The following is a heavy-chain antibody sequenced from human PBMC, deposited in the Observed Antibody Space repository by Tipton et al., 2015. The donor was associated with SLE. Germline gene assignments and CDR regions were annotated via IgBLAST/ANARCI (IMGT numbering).Heavy chain of an antibody. Sequence: TLSLTCAVYGGSFSGYYWSWIRQPPGKGLEWIGEINHSGSTNYNPSLKSRVTISVDTSKNQFSLKLSSVTAADTAVYYCARGNWFDPWGQGTLVTVSS. CDR2: INHSGST. CDR3: ARGNWFDP. CDR1: GGSFSGYY. J-gene: IGHJ5*02. V-gene: IGHV4-34*01.